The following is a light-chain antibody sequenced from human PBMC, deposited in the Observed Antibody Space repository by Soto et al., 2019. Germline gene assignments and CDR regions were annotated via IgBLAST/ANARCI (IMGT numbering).Light chain of an antibody. CDR1: QSIRSN. J-gene: IGKJ1*01. CDR3: QQYNNWPPWK. V-gene: IGKV3-15*01. Sequence: EIVFTQSPATLSVSPGERATLSCRASQSIRSNLAWYQQKPGQAPRLLIYGASTRATGIPARFSGSGSGTEFTLTIRSLQSEDFAVYYCQQYNNWPPWKCGQGTKGDIK. CDR2: GAS.